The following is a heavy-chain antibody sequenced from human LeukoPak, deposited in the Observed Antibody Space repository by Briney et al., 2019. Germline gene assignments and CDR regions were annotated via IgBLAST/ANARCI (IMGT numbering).Heavy chain of an antibody. D-gene: IGHD3-9*01. Sequence: ASVKVSCKASGYTFTSYGISWVRQAPGQGLEWMGWISAYNGNTNYAQKLQGRVTMTTDTSTSTAYMELRSLRSDDTAVYYCARDSDCDILTGYYTSVNRGFDYWGQGTLVTVSS. CDR3: ARDSDCDILTGYYTSVNRGFDY. CDR1: GYTFTSYG. V-gene: IGHV1-18*04. CDR2: ISAYNGNT. J-gene: IGHJ4*02.